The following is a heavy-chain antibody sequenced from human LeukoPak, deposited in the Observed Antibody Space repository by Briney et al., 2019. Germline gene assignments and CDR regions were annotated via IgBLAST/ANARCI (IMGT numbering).Heavy chain of an antibody. D-gene: IGHD3-22*01. V-gene: IGHV4-39*01. Sequence: SETLSLTCNVSGGSISSSSYYWGWICQPAGKGLEWVGTIYYSGNTYYNPSLKSRATISVDTSKNQFSLKLTSVTAADTAVYYCTCGYYSRGDYWGQGTLVTVSS. J-gene: IGHJ4*02. CDR2: IYYSGNT. CDR3: TCGYYSRGDY. CDR1: GGSISSSSYY.